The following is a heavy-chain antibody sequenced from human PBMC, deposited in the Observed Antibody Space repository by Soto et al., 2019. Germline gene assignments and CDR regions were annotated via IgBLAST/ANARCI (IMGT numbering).Heavy chain of an antibody. J-gene: IGHJ4*02. CDR2: IYSGGST. Sequence: EVQLVESGGGLVQPGGSLRLSCAASGFTVSSNYMSWVRQAPGKGLEWVSVIYSGGSTYYADSVKGRFTISRHNSKNTLYLQMNILRAEDTAVYYCARGGNYDPGDYWGQGTLVTVSS. CDR3: ARGGNYDPGDY. CDR1: GFTVSSNY. D-gene: IGHD1-7*01. V-gene: IGHV3-53*04.